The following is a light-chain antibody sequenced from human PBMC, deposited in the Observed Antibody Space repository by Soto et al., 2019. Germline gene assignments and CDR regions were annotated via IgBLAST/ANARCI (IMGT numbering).Light chain of an antibody. Sequence: AIPLTQSPSSLSASVGDRLTITCRASHGISNALAWYQQKPGKAPKLLIYDASTLESGVPSRFSGSGSGTDFTLTIISLQPEDFATYYCQQFNNYPLTFGGGTKVEIK. CDR2: DAS. CDR3: QQFNNYPLT. J-gene: IGKJ4*01. CDR1: HGISNA. V-gene: IGKV1D-13*01.